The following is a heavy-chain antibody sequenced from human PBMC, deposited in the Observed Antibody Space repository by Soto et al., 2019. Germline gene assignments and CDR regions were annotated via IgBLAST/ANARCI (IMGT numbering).Heavy chain of an antibody. CDR3: ARDGYGYSIRFFDK. CDR1: GHSISSGLYY. D-gene: IGHD2-15*01. J-gene: IGHJ4*02. CDR2: MYHSGST. V-gene: IGHV4-38-2*02. Sequence: SETLSFTCAVSGHSISSGLYYWGGIRQRPGKGLEWIGSMYHSGSTNYNSSLKSRVTMSIDTSKTPFSLKLTSLTATDTAVYYCARDGYGYSIRFFDKWGQGTRVTVSS.